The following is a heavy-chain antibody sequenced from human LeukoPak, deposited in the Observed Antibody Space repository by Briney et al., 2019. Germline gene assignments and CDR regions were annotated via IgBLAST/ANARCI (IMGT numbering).Heavy chain of an antibody. CDR3: ARVSGLGMNEYLQH. CDR1: GLTFSNSW. V-gene: IGHV3-74*01. J-gene: IGHJ1*01. CDR2: INNDGSYS. Sequence: GVSLRLSCAASGLTFSNSWMHWVRRAPGKGLVWVSRINNDGSYSSYADSVKGRFTISRDNAKNTLYLQMNSLRAEDTAVYFCARVSGLGMNEYLQHWGQGTLVTVSS. D-gene: IGHD3-10*01.